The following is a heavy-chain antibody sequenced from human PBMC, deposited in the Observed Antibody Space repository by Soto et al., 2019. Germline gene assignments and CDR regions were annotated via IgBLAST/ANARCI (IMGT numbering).Heavy chain of an antibody. V-gene: IGHV3-66*01. Sequence: GGSLRLSCAASGFTVSTNYMSWVRQAPGKGLEWVAVIYSGGSTYYADSVMGRFTISRDTSKNTLFLQMNSLRVEDTAVYYCTGVMIGGGWYFDCWGQGTLVTVSS. CDR3: TGVMIGGGWYFDC. J-gene: IGHJ4*02. CDR1: GFTVSTNY. CDR2: IYSGGST. D-gene: IGHD6-19*01.